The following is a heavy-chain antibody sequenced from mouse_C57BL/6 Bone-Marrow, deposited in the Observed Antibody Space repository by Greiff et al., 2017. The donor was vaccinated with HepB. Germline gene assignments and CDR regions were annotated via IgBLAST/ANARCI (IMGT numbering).Heavy chain of an antibody. CDR2: ISDGGSYT. J-gene: IGHJ4*01. D-gene: IGHD2-4*01. CDR1: GFTFSSYA. CDR3: ARSLMITTRDAMDY. V-gene: IGHV5-4*03. Sequence: EVKLVESGGGLVKPGGSLKLSCAASGFTFSSYAMSWVRQTPEKRLEWVATISDGGSYTYYPDNVKGRFTISRDNAKNNLYLQMSHLKSEDTAMYYCARSLMITTRDAMDYWGQGTSVTVSS.